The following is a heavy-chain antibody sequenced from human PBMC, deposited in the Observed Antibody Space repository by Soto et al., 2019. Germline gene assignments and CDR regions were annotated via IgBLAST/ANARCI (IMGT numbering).Heavy chain of an antibody. J-gene: IGHJ5*02. Sequence: GGSLRLSCAASGFTFSSYGMHWVRQAPGKGLEWVAVIWYDGSNKYYADSVKGRFTISRDNSKNTLYLQMNSLRAEETAVYYCARDSRITMVRGANPRNWFDPWGQGTLVTVSS. CDR3: ARDSRITMVRGANPRNWFDP. CDR1: GFTFSSYG. V-gene: IGHV3-33*01. D-gene: IGHD3-10*01. CDR2: IWYDGSNK.